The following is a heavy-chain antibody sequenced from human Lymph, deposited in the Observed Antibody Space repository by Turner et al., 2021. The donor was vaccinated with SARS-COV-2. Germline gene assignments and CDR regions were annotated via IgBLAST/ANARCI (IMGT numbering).Heavy chain of an antibody. J-gene: IGHJ3*02. CDR2: IIPNLGIA. CDR3: ARRHSGNYDAFDI. Sequence: QVQLVQSGAEVKKPGSSVKVSCKASGGTFSTYVISWVRQAPGQGLEWMGWIIPNLGIANYAQKFQGRVTITADKSTSTAYMELSSLRSEDTAVYHCARRHSGNYDAFDIWGQGTMVTVSS. D-gene: IGHD1-26*01. V-gene: IGHV1-69*10. CDR1: GGTFSTYV.